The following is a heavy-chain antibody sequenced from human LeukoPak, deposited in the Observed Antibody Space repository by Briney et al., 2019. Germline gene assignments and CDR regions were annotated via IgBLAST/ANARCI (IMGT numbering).Heavy chain of an antibody. Sequence: PSETLSLTCTVSGGSISSYYWSWIRQPAGKGLEWIGRIYTSGSTNYNPSLKGRVTMSVDTSKNQFSLKLSSVTAADTAVYYCARDSYYYDSSGYYRFDYWGQGTLATVSS. D-gene: IGHD3-22*01. V-gene: IGHV4-4*07. J-gene: IGHJ4*02. CDR2: IYTSGST. CDR1: GGSISSYY. CDR3: ARDSYYYDSSGYYRFDY.